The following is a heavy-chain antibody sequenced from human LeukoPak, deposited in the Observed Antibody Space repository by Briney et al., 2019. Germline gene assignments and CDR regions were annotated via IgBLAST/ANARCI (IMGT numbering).Heavy chain of an antibody. J-gene: IGHJ4*02. CDR2: VDTYGSDT. CDR3: ARDGRNTFDY. CDR1: GFTFNSYW. V-gene: IGHV3-74*01. Sequence: PGGSLRLSCAASGFTFNSYWVHWVRQAPGKGLVWVSRVDTYGSDTYYADSVRGRFTISRDNAKNTLYLQMNSLRAEDTAVYYCARDGRNTFDYWGQGTLVTVSS.